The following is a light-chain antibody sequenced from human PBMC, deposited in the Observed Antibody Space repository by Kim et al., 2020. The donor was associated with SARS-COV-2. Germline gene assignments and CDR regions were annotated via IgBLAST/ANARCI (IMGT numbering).Light chain of an antibody. V-gene: IGKV3-11*01. J-gene: IGKJ4*01. CDR2: DAS. Sequence: LAPGESATLSCRASQSVSSYLAWYQQKPGQAPRLLIYDASNRATGIPARFSGSGSGTDFTLTISSLEPEDFAVYYCQQRSNWPLTFGGGTKVDIK. CDR3: QQRSNWPLT. CDR1: QSVSSY.